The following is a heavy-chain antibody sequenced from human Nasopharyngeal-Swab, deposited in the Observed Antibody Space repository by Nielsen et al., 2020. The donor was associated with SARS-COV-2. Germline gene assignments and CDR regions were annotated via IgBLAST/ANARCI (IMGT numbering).Heavy chain of an antibody. V-gene: IGHV4-39*01. J-gene: IGHJ4*02. CDR3: ARGSQWLRYFDY. CDR2: IYYSGST. Sequence: ESLKISCTVSGGSISSSSYYWGWIRQPPGKGLEWIGSIYYSGSTYYNPSLKSRVTISVDTSKNQFSLKLSSVTAADTAVYYCARGSQWLRYFDYWGQGTLVTVSS. CDR1: GGSISSSSYY. D-gene: IGHD5-12*01.